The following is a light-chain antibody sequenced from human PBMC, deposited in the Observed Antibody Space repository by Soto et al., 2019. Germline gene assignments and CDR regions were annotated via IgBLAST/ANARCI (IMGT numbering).Light chain of an antibody. J-gene: IGKJ1*01. V-gene: IGKV3-20*01. Sequence: TQSPGALSLSQGEGATLSRRASRGVSANYLAWYQRKPGQAPTLLIYGASIRAAGIPDRFSGSGSGTDFTLTIRRLEPEDFAVYYCQQYGSSPRPFGQGANVDI. CDR2: GAS. CDR3: QQYGSSPRP. CDR1: RGVSANY.